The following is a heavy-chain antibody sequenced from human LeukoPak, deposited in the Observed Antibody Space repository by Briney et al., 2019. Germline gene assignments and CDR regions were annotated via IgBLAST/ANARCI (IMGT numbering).Heavy chain of an antibody. CDR2: ISGSGGTP. CDR1: GFTFTSYA. V-gene: IGHV3-23*01. J-gene: IGHJ6*02. CDR3: ARDQSSGWFYYGMDV. Sequence: GGSLRLSCAASGFTFTSYAMTWVRQAPGKGLEWVSSISGSGGTPYYADSVKGRFTISRDNSKNTLYLQMNTLRAEDTAVYYCARDQSSGWFYYGMDVWGQGTTVTVSS. D-gene: IGHD6-19*01.